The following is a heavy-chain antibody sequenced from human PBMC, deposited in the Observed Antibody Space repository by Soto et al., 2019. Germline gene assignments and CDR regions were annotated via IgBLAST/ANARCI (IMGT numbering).Heavy chain of an antibody. Sequence: SETLSLTCTVSGGSISSYYWSWIRQPPGKGLEWIGYIYYSGSTNYNPSLKSRVTISVDTSKNQFSLKLSSVTAADTAVYYCASVGQPWYFDYWGQGTLVTVSS. CDR1: GGSISSYY. CDR3: ASVGQPWYFDY. D-gene: IGHD6-13*01. V-gene: IGHV4-59*01. J-gene: IGHJ4*02. CDR2: IYYSGST.